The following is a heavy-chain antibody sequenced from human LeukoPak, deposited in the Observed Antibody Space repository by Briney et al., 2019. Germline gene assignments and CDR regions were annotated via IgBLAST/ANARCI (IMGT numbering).Heavy chain of an antibody. CDR2: ISAYNGNT. CDR1: GYTFTSYG. Sequence: ASVEVSCKASGYTFTSYGISWVRQAPGQGLEWMGWISAYNGNTNYAQKLQGRVTMTTDTSTSTAYMEPRSLRSDDTAVYYCAREAETYYYGSGSSIRGPLDYWAREPWSPSPQ. V-gene: IGHV1-18*01. J-gene: IGHJ4*02. CDR3: AREAETYYYGSGSSIRGPLDY. D-gene: IGHD3-10*01.